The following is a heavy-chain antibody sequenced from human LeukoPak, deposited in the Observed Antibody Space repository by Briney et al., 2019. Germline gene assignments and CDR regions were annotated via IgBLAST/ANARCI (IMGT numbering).Heavy chain of an antibody. J-gene: IGHJ4*02. CDR3: ARGQGTVTTH. CDR1: GESFTGHY. D-gene: IGHD4-11*01. V-gene: IGHV4-34*01. Sequence: TSETLSLTCAVHGESFTGHYWSWIRQSPGKGLEWIGEINHYGSTNYNPSLKSRVDMSIDTSKKQFSLRLMYATAADTALYYCARGQGTVTTHWGQGTLVTVSS. CDR2: INHYGST.